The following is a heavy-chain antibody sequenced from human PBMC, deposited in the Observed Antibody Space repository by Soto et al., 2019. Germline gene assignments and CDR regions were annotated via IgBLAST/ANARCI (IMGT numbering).Heavy chain of an antibody. V-gene: IGHV3-74*01. D-gene: IGHD2-8*01. CDR3: ARSSNGALDY. CDR1: GFTFNNYW. CDR2: INNEGTDT. Sequence: EVQLVESGGHLVQPGGSLRLSCAASGFTFNNYWMHWVRQAPGEGLVWVSRINNEGTDTIYADSVKGRLTISRDNAKNTLNLQMDSLGAEDTAVYYCARSSNGALDYWGQGTLVTVSS. J-gene: IGHJ4*02.